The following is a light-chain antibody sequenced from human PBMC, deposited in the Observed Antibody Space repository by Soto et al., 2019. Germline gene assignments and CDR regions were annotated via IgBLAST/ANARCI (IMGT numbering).Light chain of an antibody. CDR1: QSVRSN. J-gene: IGKJ4*01. CDR3: QQYNNWPLT. V-gene: IGKV3-15*01. Sequence: EIVMTQSPATLSVSPGEGATLPCRASQSVRSNLAWYQQIPGQAPRLLIYDASTRATGIPARFSGSGSGTDFSLTISSLQPEDFAVYYCQQYNNWPLTFGGGTRVEIK. CDR2: DAS.